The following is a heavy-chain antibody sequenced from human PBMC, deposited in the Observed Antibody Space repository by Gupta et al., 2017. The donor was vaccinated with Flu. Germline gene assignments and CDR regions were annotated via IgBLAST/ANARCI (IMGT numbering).Heavy chain of an antibody. CDR3: ARDRGVGYYDSSGYLRY. D-gene: IGHD3-22*01. V-gene: IGHV1-69*04. CDR1: GGTFSGYS. Sequence: EVKKPGSSVKVSCKASGGTFSGYSMSWVRQAPGQGLEWMGRIIPIIGITKSAQKFQGRVTITVDQSTRTVYMELSSLRSEDTAVYYCARDRGVGYYDSSGYLRYWGPGTPVTVSS. J-gene: IGHJ4*02. CDR2: IIPIIGIT.